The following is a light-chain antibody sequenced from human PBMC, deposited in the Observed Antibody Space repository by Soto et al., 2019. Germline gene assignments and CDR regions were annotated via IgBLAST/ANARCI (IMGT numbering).Light chain of an antibody. CDR1: SSDLGDYDY. Sequence: QSVLTQPPSASGSPGQSVTISCTGTSSDLGDYDYVSWYQQHPGKAPKLMIYEVNQRPSGVPDRFSGSKSGNTASLTVTGLQAEDEAVYYCSSYAGNNNLIFGGGTKVTVL. CDR3: SSYAGNNNLI. CDR2: EVN. J-gene: IGLJ2*01. V-gene: IGLV2-8*01.